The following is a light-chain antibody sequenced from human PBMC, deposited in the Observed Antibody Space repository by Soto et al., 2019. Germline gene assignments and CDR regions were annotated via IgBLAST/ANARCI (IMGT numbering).Light chain of an antibody. V-gene: IGKV3-20*01. CDR2: HAS. J-gene: IGKJ1*01. CDR3: QQYDGLPRT. CDR1: QSVSNS. Sequence: ETVLTQSPGTLSLSPGERATLSCRASQSVSNSLAWYQRKPGQAPRLLIYHASIRATGIPDRFSGSGSGTDFTLTVSRLEPEDFAVYYCQQYDGLPRTFGQGTKVDIK.